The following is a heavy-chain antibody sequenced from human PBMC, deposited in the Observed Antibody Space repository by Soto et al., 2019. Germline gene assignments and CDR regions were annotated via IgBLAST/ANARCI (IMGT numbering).Heavy chain of an antibody. J-gene: IGHJ5*02. CDR1: GGSISSYY. Sequence: SETLSLTCTVSGGSISSYYWSWIRQPPGKGLEWIGYIYYSGSTNYNPSLKSRVTISVDTSKNQFSLKLSSVTAADTAVYYCARDPARVGSSGDWFDPWGQGTLVTVSS. D-gene: IGHD6-6*01. CDR2: IYYSGST. V-gene: IGHV4-59*01. CDR3: ARDPARVGSSGDWFDP.